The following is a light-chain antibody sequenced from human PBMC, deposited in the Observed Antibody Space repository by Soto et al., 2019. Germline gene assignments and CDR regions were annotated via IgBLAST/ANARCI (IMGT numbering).Light chain of an antibody. CDR2: SNN. CDR3: AAWDDSLNVFYV. CDR1: SSNIGSNT. V-gene: IGLV1-44*01. Sequence: QSVLTQPPSASGTPGQRVTISCSGSSSNIGSNTVNWYQQLPGTAPKLLIYSNNQRPSGVPDRFSGSKSGTSASLAISGLQSEDEADYSCAAWDDSLNVFYVFGTGTKVTVL. J-gene: IGLJ1*01.